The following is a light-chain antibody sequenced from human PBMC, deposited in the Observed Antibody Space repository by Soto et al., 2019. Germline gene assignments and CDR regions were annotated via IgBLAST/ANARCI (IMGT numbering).Light chain of an antibody. J-gene: IGKJ2*01. Sequence: EIVLTQSPATLSVSPGERATLSCRASQSISDNLAWYQQKRGQAPRLLIHGASTRATGIPARFSGSGSGTEFTLTISSLQSEDLAVYYCHQYDNWPPGYTFGQGTKVEI. CDR3: HQYDNWPPGYT. CDR2: GAS. V-gene: IGKV3-15*01. CDR1: QSISDN.